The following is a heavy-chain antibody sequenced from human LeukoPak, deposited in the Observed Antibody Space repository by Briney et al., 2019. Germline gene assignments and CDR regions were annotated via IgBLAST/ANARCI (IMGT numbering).Heavy chain of an antibody. CDR1: GGSISSYY. Sequence: SETLSLTCTVSGGSISSYYWSWIRQPAGKGLEWIGRIYTSGSTNYNPSLKSRVTMSVDTSKNQFSLKLSSVTAADTAVYYCARAPRLMGYYYMDVWGKGTTVTISS. D-gene: IGHD3-16*01. V-gene: IGHV4-4*07. CDR3: ARAPRLMGYYYMDV. CDR2: IYTSGST. J-gene: IGHJ6*03.